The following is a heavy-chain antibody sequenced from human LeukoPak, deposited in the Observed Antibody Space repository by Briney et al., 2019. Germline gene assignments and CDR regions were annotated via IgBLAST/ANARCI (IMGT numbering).Heavy chain of an antibody. D-gene: IGHD5-24*01. Sequence: PGGSLRLSCATSGFIFSNYAVNWVRQAPGKGLEWISYISSFSGTIDYADSVKGRFTITRDNAKNSLYLQMNSLRAEDTAVYYCARDFRGPTEHYYYYYYMDVWGKGTTVTVSS. J-gene: IGHJ6*03. CDR1: GFIFSNYA. CDR3: ARDFRGPTEHYYYYYYMDV. V-gene: IGHV3-48*01. CDR2: ISSFSGTI.